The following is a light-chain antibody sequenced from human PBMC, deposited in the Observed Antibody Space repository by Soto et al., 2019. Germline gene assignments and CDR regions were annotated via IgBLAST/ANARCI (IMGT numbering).Light chain of an antibody. V-gene: IGLV2-14*01. CDR3: SSYTSSSTSVV. J-gene: IGLJ2*01. CDR1: SSDVGGYNY. Sequence: QSVLTQPASVSGSPGQSITISCTGTSSDVGGYNYVSWYQQHPGKAPKLMIYDVSKRPSGVSNRFSGSKSGNTASLTISGLQAEDEADYYCSSYTSSSTSVVVGGGTKLTVL. CDR2: DVS.